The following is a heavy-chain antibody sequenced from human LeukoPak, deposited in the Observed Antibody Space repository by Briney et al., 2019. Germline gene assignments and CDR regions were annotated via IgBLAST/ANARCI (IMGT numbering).Heavy chain of an antibody. V-gene: IGHV3-30*04. J-gene: IGHJ4*02. Sequence: PGGSLRLSCAASGFTFSSYAMHWVRQAPGKGLEWVAVISYDGSNKYYADSVKGRFTISRDNSKNTLYLQMNSLRTGDTALYYCVREDFGNSLDYWGQGTLVTVSS. CDR3: VREDFGNSLDY. CDR2: ISYDGSNK. CDR1: GFTFSSYA. D-gene: IGHD3-3*01.